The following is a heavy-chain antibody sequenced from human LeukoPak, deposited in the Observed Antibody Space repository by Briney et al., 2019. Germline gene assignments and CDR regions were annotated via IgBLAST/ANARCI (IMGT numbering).Heavy chain of an antibody. CDR2: ISSSSSYI. CDR3: ARGSWGSHFDF. J-gene: IGHJ4*02. CDR1: GLTFSSYN. Sequence: KPGGSLRLSCAASGLTFSSYNLNWVRQAPGKGLEWVSSISSSSSYIYYADSLKGRFTISRDNAKNSLYLQMNSLRAEDTGVYYCARGSWGSHFDFWGQGTLDTVSS. D-gene: IGHD7-27*01. V-gene: IGHV3-21*01.